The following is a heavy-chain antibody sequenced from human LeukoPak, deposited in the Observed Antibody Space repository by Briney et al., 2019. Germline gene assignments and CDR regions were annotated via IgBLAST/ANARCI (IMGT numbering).Heavy chain of an antibody. CDR2: LHSDGSST. Sequence: PGGSLRLSCAASGLTVSSYWMLWVRQAPGKGLVWVSRLHSDGSSTAYADSVKGRFTISRDNAKNTLYLQMNNLRAEDTAVYYCAIRRGYTYGDDYWGQGTLVTVSS. D-gene: IGHD5-18*01. J-gene: IGHJ4*02. CDR1: GLTVSSYW. V-gene: IGHV3-74*03. CDR3: AIRRGYTYGDDY.